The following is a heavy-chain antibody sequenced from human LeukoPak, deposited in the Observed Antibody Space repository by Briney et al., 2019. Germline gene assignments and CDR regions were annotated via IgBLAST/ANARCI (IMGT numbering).Heavy chain of an antibody. CDR1: GFSFSSYA. Sequence: GGSLRLSCAASGFSFSSYAMSWVRQAPAKGLEWVSVISGGGGSTNNSDSVKGRFTISRDNSQNTLYLQMNSLRAADTAVYYCAKAADRGRGYFDYWGQGTLVTVSS. CDR3: AKAADRGRGYFDY. D-gene: IGHD3-16*01. CDR2: ISGGGGST. V-gene: IGHV3-23*01. J-gene: IGHJ4*02.